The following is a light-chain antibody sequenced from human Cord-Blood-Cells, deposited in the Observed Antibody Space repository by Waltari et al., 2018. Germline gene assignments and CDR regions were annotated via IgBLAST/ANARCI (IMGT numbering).Light chain of an antibody. CDR3: CSYAGSSTLV. CDR1: RSDVGSYTL. Sequence: QSALTQPASVSGSPGQSITISFTGTRSDVGSYTLVSWYQQHPGKAPKLMIYEVSKRPSGVSNRFSGSKSGNTASLTISGLQAEDEADYYCCSYAGSSTLVFGGGTKLTVL. CDR2: EVS. J-gene: IGLJ2*01. V-gene: IGLV2-23*02.